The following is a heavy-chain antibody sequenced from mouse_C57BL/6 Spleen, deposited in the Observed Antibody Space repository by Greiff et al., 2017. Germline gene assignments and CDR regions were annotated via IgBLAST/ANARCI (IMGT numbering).Heavy chain of an antibody. J-gene: IGHJ3*01. V-gene: IGHV1-81*01. CDR1: GYTFTSYG. CDR3: ARDGDYYYGSSYGFAY. CDR2: IYPRSGNT. Sequence: VQLQESGAELARPGASVKLSCKASGYTFTSYGISWVKQRTGQGLEWIGEIYPRSGNTYYNEKFKGKATLTADKSSSTAYMELRSLTSEDSAVYVCARDGDYYYGSSYGFAYWGQGTLVTVSA. D-gene: IGHD1-1*01.